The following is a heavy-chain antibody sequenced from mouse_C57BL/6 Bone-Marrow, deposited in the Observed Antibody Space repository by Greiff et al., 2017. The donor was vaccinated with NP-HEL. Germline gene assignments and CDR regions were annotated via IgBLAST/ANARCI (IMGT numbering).Heavy chain of an antibody. Sequence: QVQLKQSGPGLVQPSQSLSITCTVSGFSLTSYGVHWVRQSPGKGLEWLGVIWRGGSTDYTAAFMSRLSITKDNSKSQVFFKMNSLQADDTAIYYCAKTSDYGYWYFDGWGTGTTVTVSS. CDR2: IWRGGST. D-gene: IGHD1-1*02. V-gene: IGHV2-5*01. J-gene: IGHJ1*03. CDR1: GFSLTSYG. CDR3: AKTSDYGYWYFDG.